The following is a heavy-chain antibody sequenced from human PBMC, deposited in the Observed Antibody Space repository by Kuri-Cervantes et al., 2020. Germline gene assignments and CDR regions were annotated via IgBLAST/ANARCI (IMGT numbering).Heavy chain of an antibody. D-gene: IGHD5-18*01. CDR2: IIPIFGTA. J-gene: IGHJ6*02. V-gene: IGHV1-69*13. Sequence: SVKVSCKASGGTFSSYAISWVRQAPGQGLEWMGGIIPIFGTANYAQKFQGRVTITADESTSTAYMELSSLRSEDTAVYYCASRGYSYGYDYYYGMDVWVQGTTVTVSS. CDR3: ASRGYSYGYDYYYGMDV. CDR1: GGTFSSYA.